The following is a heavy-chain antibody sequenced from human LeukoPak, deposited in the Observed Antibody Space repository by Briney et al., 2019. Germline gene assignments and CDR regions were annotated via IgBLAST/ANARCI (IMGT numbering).Heavy chain of an antibody. J-gene: IGHJ4*02. CDR2: IRYDGSNK. CDR3: AKDDYYYDSSGYYLFFIGY. D-gene: IGHD3-22*01. Sequence: GGSLRLSCAASGFTFSSYGMSWVRQAPGKGLEWVAFIRYDGSNKYYADSVKGRFTISRDNSKNTLYLQMNSLRAEDTAVYYCAKDDYYYDSSGYYLFFIGYWGQGTLVTVSS. V-gene: IGHV3-30*02. CDR1: GFTFSSYG.